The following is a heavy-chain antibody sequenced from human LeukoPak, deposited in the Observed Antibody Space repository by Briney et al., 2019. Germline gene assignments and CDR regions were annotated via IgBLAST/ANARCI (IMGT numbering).Heavy chain of an antibody. CDR1: GFTFTSSA. J-gene: IGHJ4*02. D-gene: IGHD3-3*01. V-gene: IGHV1-58*01. CDR3: AASDYDFWSGYYTGTFDY. CDR2: IVVGSGNT. Sequence: SVKVSCKASGFTFTSSAVQWVRQARGQRLEGIGWIVVGSGNTNYAQKFQERVTITRDMSTSTAYMELSSLRSEDTAVYYCAASDYDFWSGYYTGTFDYWGQGTLVTVSS.